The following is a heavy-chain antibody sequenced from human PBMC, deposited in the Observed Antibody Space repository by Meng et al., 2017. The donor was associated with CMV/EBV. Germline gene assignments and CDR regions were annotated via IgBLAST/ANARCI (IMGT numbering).Heavy chain of an antibody. Sequence: SYAISWVRQAPGQGLEWMGGIIPILGIANYAQKFQGRVTINADKSTSTAYMELSSLRSEETAVYYCARDQRVLRFLEWLTGGWFDPWGQGTLVTVSS. CDR1: SYA. CDR2: IIPILGIA. V-gene: IGHV1-69*10. J-gene: IGHJ5*02. D-gene: IGHD3-3*01. CDR3: ARDQRVLRFLEWLTGGWFDP.